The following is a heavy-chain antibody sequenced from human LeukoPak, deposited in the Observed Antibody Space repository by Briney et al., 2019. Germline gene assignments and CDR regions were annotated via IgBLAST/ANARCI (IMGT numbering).Heavy chain of an antibody. CDR1: GGSFSGYY. D-gene: IGHD2-2*01. V-gene: IGHV4-34*01. CDR2: INHSGST. Sequence: PSETLSLTCAVYGGSFSGYYWSWIRQPPGKGLEWIGEINHSGSTNYNPSLKSRVTISVDTSKNQFSLKLSSVTAADTAVYYCARDVRGARTSLSCSSTSCYAIDYWGQGTLVTVSS. CDR3: ARDVRGARTSLSCSSTSCYAIDY. J-gene: IGHJ4*02.